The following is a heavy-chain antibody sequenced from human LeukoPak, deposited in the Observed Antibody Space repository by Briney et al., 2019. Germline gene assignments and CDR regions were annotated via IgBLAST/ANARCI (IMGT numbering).Heavy chain of an antibody. Sequence: PSETLSLTCTVSGGSISSSSYYWGWIRQPPGKGLEWIGEINHSGSTNYNPSLKSRVTISVDTSKNQFSLKLSSVTAADTAVHYCARHRFSGSYWGTLYYFDYWGQGTLVTVSS. J-gene: IGHJ4*02. CDR2: INHSGST. V-gene: IGHV4-39*01. CDR3: ARHRFSGSYWGTLYYFDY. D-gene: IGHD1-26*01. CDR1: GGSISSSSYY.